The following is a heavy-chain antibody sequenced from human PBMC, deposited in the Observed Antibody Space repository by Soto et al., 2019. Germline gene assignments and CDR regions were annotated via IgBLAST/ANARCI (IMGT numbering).Heavy chain of an antibody. CDR1: GGSISSYY. V-gene: IGHV4-59*12. D-gene: IGHD6-13*01. CDR2: IYYSGST. J-gene: IGHJ4*02. CDR3: ARPFGVAAAGPFDY. Sequence: SETLSLTCTVSGGSISSYYWSWIRQPPGKGLEWIGYIYYSGSTNYNPSLKSRVTISVDTSKNQFSLKLSSVTAADTAVYYCARPFGVAAAGPFDYWGQGTLVTVSS.